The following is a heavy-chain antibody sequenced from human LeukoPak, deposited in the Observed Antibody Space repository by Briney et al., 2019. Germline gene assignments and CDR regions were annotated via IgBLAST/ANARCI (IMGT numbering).Heavy chain of an antibody. CDR2: ISAYNGNT. J-gene: IGHJ4*02. CDR3: ARDARYGAITAFGY. V-gene: IGHV1-18*01. D-gene: IGHD3-16*01. CDR1: GYTFTSYG. Sequence: ASVTVSCKASGYTFTSYGMSWVRQAPGQGLELMGCISAYNGNTNYAQKLLVRVTMTTVTSTSTAYMELRRLRSDDTAVYYCARDARYGAITAFGYWGQGTLVTVSS.